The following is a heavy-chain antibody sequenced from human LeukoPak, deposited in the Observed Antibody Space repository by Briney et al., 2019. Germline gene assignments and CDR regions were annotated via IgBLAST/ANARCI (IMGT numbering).Heavy chain of an antibody. V-gene: IGHV3-15*01. Sequence: GGSLRLSCAASGFTFSHAWMSWVRQAPGKGLEWVGRIKTKTDGGTADYAAPVQGRFTISRDDSKNTLYLQMNSLKTEDTAVYYCTTVFVVTAPDSWGQGTLVTVSS. D-gene: IGHD2-21*02. CDR2: IKTKTDGGTA. CDR3: TTVFVVTAPDS. CDR1: GFTFSHAW. J-gene: IGHJ4*02.